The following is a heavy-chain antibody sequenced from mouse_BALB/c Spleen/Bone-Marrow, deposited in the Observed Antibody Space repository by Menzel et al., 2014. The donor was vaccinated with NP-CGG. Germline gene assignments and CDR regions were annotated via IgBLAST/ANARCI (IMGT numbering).Heavy chain of an antibody. CDR3: AVYYYGRSSFAY. CDR1: DFNIKDAY. Sequence: VQLKESGAELVKPGASVKLSCTASDFNIKDAYMHWVKQRPEQGLEWIGRIDPANVNTKYDTKFQGNATITADTSSNTAYLLLSSLTSEDTAVYYCAVYYYGRSSFAYWGQGTLVTVSA. J-gene: IGHJ3*01. D-gene: IGHD1-1*01. CDR2: IDPANVNT. V-gene: IGHV14-3*02.